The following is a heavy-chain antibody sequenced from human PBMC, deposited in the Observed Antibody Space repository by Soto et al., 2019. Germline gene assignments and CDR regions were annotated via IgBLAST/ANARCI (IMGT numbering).Heavy chain of an antibody. Sequence: PGASLKISGKGSGYSFTSYWIGWVRQMPGKGLECMGIIYPGDSDTRYSPSFQGQVTISADKSISTAYLQWSSLKASDTAMYYCARAMIRGKNYYGMDVWGQGTTVTVSS. CDR1: GYSFTSYW. J-gene: IGHJ6*02. D-gene: IGHD3-10*01. CDR2: IYPGDSDT. V-gene: IGHV5-51*01. CDR3: ARAMIRGKNYYGMDV.